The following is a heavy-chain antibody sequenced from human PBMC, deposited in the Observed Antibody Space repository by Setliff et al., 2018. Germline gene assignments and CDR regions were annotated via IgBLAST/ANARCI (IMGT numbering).Heavy chain of an antibody. V-gene: IGHV3-23*01. J-gene: IGHJ4*02. Sequence: PGGSLRLSCTTSGFTFFSYTMNWVRQAPGKGLEWVSAITDDGGTTHYAGSVKGRFTIARDSSNNTLYLQMNSLRVEDTALYYCAKSSGSSSSTNLEYLGPGTLVTVSS. CDR1: GFTFFSYT. D-gene: IGHD6-6*01. CDR2: ITDDGGTT. CDR3: AKSSGSSSSTNLEY.